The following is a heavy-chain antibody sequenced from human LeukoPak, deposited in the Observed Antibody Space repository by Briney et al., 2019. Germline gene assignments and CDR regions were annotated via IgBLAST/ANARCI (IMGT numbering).Heavy chain of an antibody. V-gene: IGHV1-18*04. J-gene: IGHJ4*02. D-gene: IGHD6-19*01. CDR2: ISAYNGNT. Sequence: GASVKVSCKASGYTFTSYGISWVRQAPGQGLEWMGWISAYNGNTNYAQKLQGRVTMTTDTSTSTAYMELGSLRSDDTAVYYCARYNGYSSGWYVPNPTFDYWGQGTLVTVSS. CDR3: ARYNGYSSGWYVPNPTFDY. CDR1: GYTFTSYG.